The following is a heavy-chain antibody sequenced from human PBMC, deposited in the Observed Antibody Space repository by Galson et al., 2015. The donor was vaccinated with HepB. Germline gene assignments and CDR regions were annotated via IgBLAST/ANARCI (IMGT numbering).Heavy chain of an antibody. V-gene: IGHV1-69*04. Sequence: SVKVSCKASGGTFSSYTISWVRQAPGQGLEWMGRIIPILGIANYAQKFQGRVTITADKSTSTAYMELSSLRSEDTAVYYCARDIVSDLHDYGDYVAPFFDYWGQGTLVTVSS. CDR3: ARDIVSDLHDYGDYVAPFFDY. CDR2: IIPILGIA. J-gene: IGHJ4*02. D-gene: IGHD4-17*01. CDR1: GGTFSSYT.